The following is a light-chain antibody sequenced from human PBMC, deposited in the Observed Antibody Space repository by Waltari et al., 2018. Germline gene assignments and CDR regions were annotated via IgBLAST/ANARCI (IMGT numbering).Light chain of an antibody. CDR3: CSYAGSSTWV. V-gene: IGLV2-23*01. Sequence: QSALTQPASVSGSPGQSITISCTGTNSDVGSYNFVSWFQQHRGKAPKPIIYDGSKRPSGITNRFSGSKSGNTASLTISGLQAGDETDYYCCSYAGSSTWVFGGGTKLTVL. CDR2: DGS. J-gene: IGLJ3*02. CDR1: NSDVGSYNF.